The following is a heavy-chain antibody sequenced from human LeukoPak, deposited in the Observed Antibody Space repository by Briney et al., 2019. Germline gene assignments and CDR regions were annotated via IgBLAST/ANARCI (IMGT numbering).Heavy chain of an antibody. CDR1: GGSFSGYY. CDR3: ARGRSFGGGVDY. Sequence: PSETLSLTCAVYGGSFSGYYWSWIRQPPGKGLEWSGEINHSGSTNYNPSLKSRVTISVDTSKNQFSLKLSSVTAADTAVYYCARGRSFGGGVDYWGQGTLVTVSS. J-gene: IGHJ4*02. CDR2: INHSGST. D-gene: IGHD3-3*01. V-gene: IGHV4-34*01.